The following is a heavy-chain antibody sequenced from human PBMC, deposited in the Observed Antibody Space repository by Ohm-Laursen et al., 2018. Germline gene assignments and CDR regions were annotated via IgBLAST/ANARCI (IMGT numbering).Heavy chain of an antibody. D-gene: IGHD4-11*01. CDR2: ISHIGDTI. Sequence: SLRLSCTASGFIFSDYYMGWIRQAPGKGLECVSYISHIGDTIYYTDSVKGRFTISTDNAENSLYLQMDSLRAEDTAVYYCARMYGNYLRFVDYWGQGTLVTVSS. J-gene: IGHJ4*02. CDR3: ARMYGNYLRFVDY. V-gene: IGHV3-11*01. CDR1: GFIFSDYY.